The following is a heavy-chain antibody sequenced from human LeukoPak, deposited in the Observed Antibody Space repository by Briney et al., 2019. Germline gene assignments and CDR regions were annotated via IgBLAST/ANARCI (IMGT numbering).Heavy chain of an antibody. V-gene: IGHV3-48*03. CDR3: ARHYYGYYFDY. CDR2: IGSVGSPI. J-gene: IGHJ4*01. D-gene: IGHD1-26*01. Sequence: GGSLRLSCAASGFTFSSYEMSWVRQAPGKGLEWISYIGSVGSPIYYADSVRGRFAISRDSAKNSLYLQIDSLRAEDTAVYYCARHYYGYYFDYWGQEPWSPSPQ. CDR1: GFTFSSYE.